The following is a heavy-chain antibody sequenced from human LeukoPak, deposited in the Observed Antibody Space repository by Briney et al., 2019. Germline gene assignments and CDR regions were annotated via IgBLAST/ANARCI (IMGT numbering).Heavy chain of an antibody. V-gene: IGHV3-74*01. J-gene: IGHJ6*02. CDR2: SNGDGSGT. CDR3: AREVEYYDSSTTYFYGMDV. D-gene: IGHD3-22*01. CDR1: GFTFSSYW. Sequence: GGSLRLSCAASGFTFSSYWMHWVRQAPGKGLVWVSRSNGDGSGTTYADSVRGRFTISRDNSKNTLYLQMNSLRAGDTAVYYCAREVEYYDSSTTYFYGMDVWGQGTTVTVSS.